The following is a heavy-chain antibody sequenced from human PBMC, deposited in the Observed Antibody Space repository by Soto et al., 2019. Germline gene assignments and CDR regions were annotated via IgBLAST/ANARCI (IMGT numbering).Heavy chain of an antibody. CDR1: GFTFSSYW. Sequence: EVQLMESGGDLVQPGGSLRLSCAASGFTFSSYWMHWVRQAPGKGLVWVSRVDNDGGGTIYADSVKGRLTVSRDNAKNTLFLQMNSLRVDDTAIYYCARGSLVHAFDIWGQGTMVTVSS. CDR3: ARGSLVHAFDI. J-gene: IGHJ3*02. CDR2: VDNDGGGT. V-gene: IGHV3-74*01.